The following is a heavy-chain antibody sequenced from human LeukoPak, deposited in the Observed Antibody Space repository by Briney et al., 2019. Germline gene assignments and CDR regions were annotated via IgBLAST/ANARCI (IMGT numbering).Heavy chain of an antibody. D-gene: IGHD4-23*01. Sequence: PGGSLRLSCAASGFTFSSYGMHWVRQAPGKGLEWVAVIWYDGSNKYYADSVKGRFTISRDNSKNTLYLQMNSLRAEDTAVYYCARDGRTDGGNFGYFDYWGQGTLVTVSS. J-gene: IGHJ4*02. CDR1: GFTFSSYG. CDR2: IWYDGSNK. V-gene: IGHV3-33*01. CDR3: ARDGRTDGGNFGYFDY.